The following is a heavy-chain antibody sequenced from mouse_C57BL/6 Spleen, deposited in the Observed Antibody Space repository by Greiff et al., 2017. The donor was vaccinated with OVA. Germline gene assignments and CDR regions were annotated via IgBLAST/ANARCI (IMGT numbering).Heavy chain of an antibody. V-gene: IGHV1-72*01. CDR1: GYTFTSYW. D-gene: IGHD2-5*01. CDR2: IDPNSGGT. J-gene: IGHJ3*01. Sequence: VQLQQSGAELVKPGASVKLSCKASGYTFTSYWMHWVKQRPGRGLEWIGRIDPNSGGTKYNEKFKSKATLTVDKPSSTADMQLSSLTSEDAAVYYCATYSNYGYYWGQGTLVTVSA. CDR3: ATYSNYGYY.